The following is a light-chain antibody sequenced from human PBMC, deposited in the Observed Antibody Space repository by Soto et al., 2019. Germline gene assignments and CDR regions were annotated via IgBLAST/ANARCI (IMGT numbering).Light chain of an antibody. V-gene: IGKV3-11*01. CDR2: DAS. CDR1: QSVSSY. Sequence: EFVLTQSPATLSLSPGERATLSCRASQSVSSYLAWYQQKPGQAPRLLIYDASNRATGIPARFSGSGSGTDFTLTISSLEPEDFAVYYCQQRSNWPPVFGGGTKVEIK. J-gene: IGKJ4*01. CDR3: QQRSNWPPV.